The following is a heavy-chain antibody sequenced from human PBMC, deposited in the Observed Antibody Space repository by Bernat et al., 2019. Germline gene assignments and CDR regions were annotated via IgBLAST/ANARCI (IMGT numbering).Heavy chain of an antibody. V-gene: IGHV4-59*08. CDR2: IYYSGST. D-gene: IGHD3-10*01. CDR3: ARSGDPHLQDY. J-gene: IGHJ4*02. CDR1: GGSIGSYY. Sequence: QVQLQESGPGLVKPSETLSLTCTVSGGSIGSYYWSWIRQPPGKGLEWIGYIYYSGSTNYNPSLKSRVTISVDTSKNQFSLKLSSVTAADTAVYYCARSGDPHLQDYWGQGTLVTVSS.